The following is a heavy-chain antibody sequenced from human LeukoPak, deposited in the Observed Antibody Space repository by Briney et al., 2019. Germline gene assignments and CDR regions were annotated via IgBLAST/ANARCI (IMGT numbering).Heavy chain of an antibody. D-gene: IGHD2-2*01. CDR1: GFTFSSYW. CDR3: ARGLVVGRGMDYGMDV. CDR2: INSDGSST. V-gene: IGHV3-74*01. Sequence: PGGSLRLSCAASGFTFSSYWMHWVRQAPGKGLVWVSRINSDGSSTTYADSVKGRFTISRDNAKNTLYLQMNSLRAEDTAVYYCARGLVVGRGMDYGMDVWGQGTTVTVSS. J-gene: IGHJ6*02.